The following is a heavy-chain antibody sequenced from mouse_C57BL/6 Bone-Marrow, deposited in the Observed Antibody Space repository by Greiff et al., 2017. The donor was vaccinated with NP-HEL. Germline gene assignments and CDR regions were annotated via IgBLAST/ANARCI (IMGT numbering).Heavy chain of an antibody. V-gene: IGHV14-3*01. CDR1: GFNIKNTY. J-gene: IGHJ3*01. CDR2: IDPANGNT. Sequence: LVESVAELVRPGASVKLSCTASGFNIKNTYMHWVKQRPEQGLEWIGRIDPANGNTKYAPKFQGKATITADTSSNTAYLQLSSLTSEDTAIYYCARSYYYGSAGFAYWGQGTLVTVSA. D-gene: IGHD1-1*01. CDR3: ARSYYYGSAGFAY.